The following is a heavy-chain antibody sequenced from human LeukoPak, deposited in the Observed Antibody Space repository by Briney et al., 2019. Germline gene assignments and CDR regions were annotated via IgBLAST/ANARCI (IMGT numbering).Heavy chain of an antibody. Sequence: PAETLSLTCAVSGGSISSSSYYWGWIRQPPGKGLEWVGCFDYSGRTYYNPSLRSRATIFVDTSKKQFSLKLSSLTAADTAVYYCASGQYGSGSYPQQPYATAALNRELYYYYYGMDVWGQGTTVTVSS. J-gene: IGHJ6*02. CDR2: FDYSGRT. D-gene: IGHD3-10*01. CDR1: GGSISSSSYY. V-gene: IGHV4-39*01. CDR3: ASGQYGSGSYPQQPYATAALNRELYYYYYGMDV.